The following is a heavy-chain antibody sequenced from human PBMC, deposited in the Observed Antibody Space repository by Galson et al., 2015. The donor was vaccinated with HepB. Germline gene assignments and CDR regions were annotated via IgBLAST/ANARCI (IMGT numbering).Heavy chain of an antibody. Sequence: SLRLSCAASGFTFSSYSMNWVRQAPGKGLEWVSSISGSTYYIYYADSVKGRFTISRDNAKNSLYLQMNSLRAEDTAMYYCARDYCSGGDCYVFFDYWGQGTLVSVSS. CDR2: ISGSTYYI. D-gene: IGHD2-15*01. CDR1: GFTFSSYS. J-gene: IGHJ4*02. V-gene: IGHV3-21*01. CDR3: ARDYCSGGDCYVFFDY.